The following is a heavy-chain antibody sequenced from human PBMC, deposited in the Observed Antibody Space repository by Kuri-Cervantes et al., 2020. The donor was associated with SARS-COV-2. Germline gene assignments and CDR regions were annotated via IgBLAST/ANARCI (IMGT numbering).Heavy chain of an antibody. V-gene: IGHV3-23*01. CDR3: AKRGLVNYYGMDV. J-gene: IGHJ6*02. D-gene: IGHD6-19*01. Sequence: GESLKISCAASGFTFSSYDMTWVRQAPGKGLEWVSGISGSGVNTYYADSVKGRFTISRDNSKNTLYLQMNSLRAEDTAVYYCAKRGLVNYYGMDVWGQGTTVTVSS. CDR1: GFTFSSYD. CDR2: ISGSGVNT.